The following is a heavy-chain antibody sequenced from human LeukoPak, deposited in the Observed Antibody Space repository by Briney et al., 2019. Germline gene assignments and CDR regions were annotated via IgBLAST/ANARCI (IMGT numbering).Heavy chain of an antibody. J-gene: IGHJ4*02. CDR1: GFTFSSYG. CDR3: AKGASDIVVVTSIYYFDY. V-gene: IGHV3-30*02. D-gene: IGHD2-2*01. Sequence: GGSLRLSCAASGFTFSSYGMHWVRQAPGKGLEWVAFIRYDGSNKYYADSVKGRFTISRDNSKNTLYLQMNSLRAEDTAVYYCAKGASDIVVVTSIYYFDYWGQGTLVTVSS. CDR2: IRYDGSNK.